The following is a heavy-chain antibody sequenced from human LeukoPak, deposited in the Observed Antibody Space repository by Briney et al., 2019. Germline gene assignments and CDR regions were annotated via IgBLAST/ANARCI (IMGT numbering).Heavy chain of an antibody. CDR1: GGSISSYY. Sequence: SETLSLTCTVSGGSISSYYWSWIRQPPGKGLEGIGYIYYSGSTNYNPSLKSRVTISVDTSKNHFSLKLSSVTAADTAVYYCARVGTYYYDSSGYSDAFDIWGQGTMVTVSS. CDR2: IYYSGST. CDR3: ARVGTYYYDSSGYSDAFDI. J-gene: IGHJ3*02. D-gene: IGHD3-22*01. V-gene: IGHV4-59*01.